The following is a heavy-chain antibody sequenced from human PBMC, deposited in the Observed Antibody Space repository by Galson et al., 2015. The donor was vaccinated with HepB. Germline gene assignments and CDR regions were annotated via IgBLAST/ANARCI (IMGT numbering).Heavy chain of an antibody. CDR2: IGSSGGST. CDR1: GFTFSSSP. CDR3: ARALTYYDILTGYYTRTYYFDY. J-gene: IGHJ4*02. V-gene: IGHV3-23*01. D-gene: IGHD3-9*01. Sequence: SLRLSCAASGFTFSSSPMSWVRQAPGKGLEWVSAIGSSGGSTYYADSVKGRFTISRDNSKNTLYLQMNSLRAEDTAVYYCARALTYYDILTGYYTRTYYFDYWGQGTLVTVSS.